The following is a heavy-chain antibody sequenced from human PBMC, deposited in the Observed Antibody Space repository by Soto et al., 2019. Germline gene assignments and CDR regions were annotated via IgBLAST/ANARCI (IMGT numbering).Heavy chain of an antibody. J-gene: IGHJ5*02. CDR3: AIERGGYSYGYPWFDP. Sequence: QVQLVQSGAEVKKPGSSVKVSCKASGGTFNNYAVSWVRQAPGQGLEWMGGIIPIFGTANYAQKFQGRVTITADESTSTAYVVLSSLRSDDTAVYYCAIERGGYSYGYPWFDPWGQGTLVTVSS. CDR1: GGTFNNYA. V-gene: IGHV1-69*12. CDR2: IIPIFGTA. D-gene: IGHD5-18*01.